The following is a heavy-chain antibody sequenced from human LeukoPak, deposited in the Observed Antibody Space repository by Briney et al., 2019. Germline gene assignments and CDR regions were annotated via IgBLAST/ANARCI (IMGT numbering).Heavy chain of an antibody. CDR2: ISGSGGST. J-gene: IGHJ5*02. V-gene: IGHV3-23*01. D-gene: IGHD2-2*02. CDR3: AKEPVGSVVPAAIFGSWFDP. CDR1: GFTFSSYA. Sequence: PEGSLRLSCAASGFTFSSYAMSWVRQAPGKGLEWVSAISGSGGSTYYADSVKGRFTISRDNSKNTLYLQMNSLRAEDTAVYYCAKEPVGSVVPAAIFGSWFDPWGQGTLVTVSS.